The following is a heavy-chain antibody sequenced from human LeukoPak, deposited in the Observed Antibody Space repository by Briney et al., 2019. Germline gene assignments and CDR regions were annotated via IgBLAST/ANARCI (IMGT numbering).Heavy chain of an antibody. CDR1: GYTFTSYG. D-gene: IGHD3-3*01. CDR3: AKVRFLEWLSHDYYGMDV. J-gene: IGHJ6*02. Sequence: GPVKVSCKASGYTFTSYGISWVRQAPGQGLKWMGWISAYNGNTNYAQKLQGRVTMTTDTSTSTAYMELSSLRSEDTAVYYCAKVRFLEWLSHDYYGMDVWGQGTTVTVSS. V-gene: IGHV1-18*01. CDR2: ISAYNGNT.